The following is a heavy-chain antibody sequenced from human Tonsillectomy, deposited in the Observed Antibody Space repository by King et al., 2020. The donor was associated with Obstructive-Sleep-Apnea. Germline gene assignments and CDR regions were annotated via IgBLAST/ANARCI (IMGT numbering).Heavy chain of an antibody. CDR1: GYTFTSDA. Sequence: QLVQSGSELKKPGASVKVSWKASGYTFTSDAMNWVRQAPGQGLELIGLINTNTGNPTYAQRFTVRFDFSLHTSFSTAYLQISSLKAEDTAVYYCASNRGSGSYDYWGQGTLVTVSS. D-gene: IGHD3-10*01. CDR2: INTNTGNP. CDR3: ASNRGSGSYDY. V-gene: IGHV7-4-1*02. J-gene: IGHJ4*02.